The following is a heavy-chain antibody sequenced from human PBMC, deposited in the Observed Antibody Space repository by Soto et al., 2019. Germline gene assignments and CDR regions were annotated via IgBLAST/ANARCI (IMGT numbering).Heavy chain of an antibody. CDR3: AIHFDETSRGYLSRVDY. D-gene: IGHD3-9*01. J-gene: IGHJ4*02. CDR2: IFHSGST. Sequence: SETLSLTCTVSGGSISSSSYYWGWIRQPPGKGLEWIGSIFHSGSTYYNPSLKSRVTMSVDTSKNQFSLSLASVTAADTAVYYCAIHFDETSRGYLSRVDYWGQGTVVTVSS. V-gene: IGHV4-39*01. CDR1: GGSISSSSYY.